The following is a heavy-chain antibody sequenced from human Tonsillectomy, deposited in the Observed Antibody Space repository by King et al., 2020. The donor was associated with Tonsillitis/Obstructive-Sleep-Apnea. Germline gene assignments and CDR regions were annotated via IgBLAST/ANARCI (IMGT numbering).Heavy chain of an antibody. Sequence: VQLVESGGGLVQPGRSLRLSCKGSGFTFADYGMSWVRQAPGKGLEWVGFIRSKAYGGTTDYAASVKGRFTISRDDSKSIAYLQMNSLKTEDTAVYFCTRDRTSNDFWSGYDLDYWGQGTLVTVSS. D-gene: IGHD3-3*01. CDR1: GFTFADYG. CDR3: TRDRTSNDFWSGYDLDY. J-gene: IGHJ4*02. CDR2: IRSKAYGGTT. V-gene: IGHV3-49*04.